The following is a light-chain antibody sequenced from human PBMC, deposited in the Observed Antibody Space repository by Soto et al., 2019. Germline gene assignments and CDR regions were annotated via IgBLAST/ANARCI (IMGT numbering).Light chain of an antibody. CDR2: WAS. Sequence: DIVMTQSPDSLAVSLGERATINCKSSQSVLYSSNNKNYLAWYQQKPGQPTNLLIYWASTRESGVPDRFSGSGSGTDFNLTISSLQSEDGAVYYCQQYYTTLTWTFGQGTKVEIK. J-gene: IGKJ1*01. CDR1: QSVLYSSNNKNY. CDR3: QQYYTTLTWT. V-gene: IGKV4-1*01.